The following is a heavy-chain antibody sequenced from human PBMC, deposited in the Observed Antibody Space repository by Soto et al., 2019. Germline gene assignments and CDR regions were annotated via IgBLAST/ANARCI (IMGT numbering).Heavy chain of an antibody. CDR1: GGSISSSSYY. J-gene: IGHJ4*02. CDR2: IYYSGST. CDR3: ARQDPKMYYFDY. Sequence: QLQLQESGPGLVKPSETLSLTCTVSGGSISSSSYYWGWIRQPPGKGLEWIGSIYYSGSTYYNPSLKSRVTISVDTSKIQFSLQLSSVTAADTAVYYCARQDPKMYYFDYWGQGTLVTVSS. V-gene: IGHV4-39*01.